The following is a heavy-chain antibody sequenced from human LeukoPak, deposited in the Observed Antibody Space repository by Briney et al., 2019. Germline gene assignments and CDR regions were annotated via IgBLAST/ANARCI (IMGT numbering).Heavy chain of an antibody. J-gene: IGHJ4*02. CDR2: TYYRSKWYD. Sequence: SQTLSLTCAISGDSVSSKNGAWNWIRQSPSRGPEWLGRTYYRSKWYDDYADSVKGRITISPHTSKNQFSLHVYSVTPEDTAVYYCARDLGTSGWYTFDFWGQGTLVTVSS. CDR3: ARDLGTSGWYTFDF. V-gene: IGHV6-1*01. D-gene: IGHD6-19*01. CDR1: GDSVSSKNGA.